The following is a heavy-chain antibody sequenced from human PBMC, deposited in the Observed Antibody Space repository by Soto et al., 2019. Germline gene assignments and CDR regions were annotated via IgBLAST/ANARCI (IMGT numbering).Heavy chain of an antibody. J-gene: IGHJ3*02. V-gene: IGHV1-2*04. CDR1: AYTFTGYY. CDR2: INPNSGGT. CDR3: ARPRIAAAGTEGAFDI. Sequence: ASVKVSCKASAYTFTGYYMHWVRQAPGQGLEWMGWINPNSGGTNYAQKFQGWVTMTRDTSISAAYMELSRLRSDDTAVYYCARPRIAAAGTEGAFDIWGQGTMVTVSS. D-gene: IGHD6-13*01.